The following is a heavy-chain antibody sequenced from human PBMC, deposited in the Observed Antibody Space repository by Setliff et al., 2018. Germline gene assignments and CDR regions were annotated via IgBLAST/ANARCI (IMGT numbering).Heavy chain of an antibody. Sequence: SETLSLTCAAYGGTFSDYYWTWIRQPPGKGLEWIGEINHRGSTNYNPSLKSRVTISIDTSKDQFSLKLISMSAADTAVYYCARGRNVAARLLDSWGQGT. J-gene: IGHJ4*02. CDR3: ARGRNVAARLLDS. CDR2: INHRGST. CDR1: GGTFSDYY. D-gene: IGHD6-6*01. V-gene: IGHV4-34*01.